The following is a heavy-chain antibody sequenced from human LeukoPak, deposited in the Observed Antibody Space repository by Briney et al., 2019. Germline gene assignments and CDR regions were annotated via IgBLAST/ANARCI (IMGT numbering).Heavy chain of an antibody. CDR1: RFTFNSYT. V-gene: IGHV3-21*06. D-gene: IGHD1-1*01. CDR2: IRSNSRGI. J-gene: IGHJ6*02. CDR3: ARDGASIDDQYYGLDV. Sequence: GGSLRLSCAASRFTFNSYTMNWVRQAPGKGLESVSSIRSNSRGINYADSVKGRFTISRDNDKNTVFLEMNSLRAEDTAVYYCARDGASIDDQYYGLDVWGQGTTVTVSS.